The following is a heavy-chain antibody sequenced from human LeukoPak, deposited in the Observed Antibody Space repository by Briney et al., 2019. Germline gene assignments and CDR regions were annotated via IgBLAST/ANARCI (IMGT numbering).Heavy chain of an antibody. CDR1: GFTFSSYA. D-gene: IGHD3-3*01. CDR2: ISGSGGST. J-gene: IGHJ6*03. Sequence: GGSLRLSCAASGFTFSSYAMSWVRQAPGEGLEWVSAISGSGGSTYYADSVKGRFTISRDNSKNTLYLQMNSLRAEDTAVYYCAKRAYDFWSGSSYYYYYMDVWGKGTTVTVSS. CDR3: AKRAYDFWSGSSYYYYYMDV. V-gene: IGHV3-23*01.